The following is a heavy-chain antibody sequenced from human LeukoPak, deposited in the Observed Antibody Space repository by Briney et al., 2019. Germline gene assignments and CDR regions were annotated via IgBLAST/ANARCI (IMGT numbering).Heavy chain of an antibody. J-gene: IGHJ4*02. CDR1: GGSISSSSYY. Sequence: SETLSLTCTVSGGSISSSSYYWGWIRQPPGKGLEWIGSIYYSGSTYYNPSLKSRVTISVDTSKNQFSLKLSSVIAADTAVYYCAREVGGRFDYWGQGTLVTVSS. CDR3: AREVGGRFDY. V-gene: IGHV4-39*07. D-gene: IGHD4-23*01. CDR2: IYYSGST.